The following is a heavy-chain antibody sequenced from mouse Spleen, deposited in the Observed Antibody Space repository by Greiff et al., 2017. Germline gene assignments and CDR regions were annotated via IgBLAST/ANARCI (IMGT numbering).Heavy chain of an antibody. Sequence: EVKVVESGGGLVQPGGSLRLSCATSGFTFTDYYMSWVRQPPGKALEWLGFIRNKANGYTTEYSASVKGRFTISRDNSQSILYLQMNTLRAEDSATYYCARDMDGNPPCFAYWGQGTLVTVSA. D-gene: IGHD2-1*01. J-gene: IGHJ3*01. V-gene: IGHV7-3*02. CDR1: GFTFTDYY. CDR2: IRNKANGYTT. CDR3: ARDMDGNPPCFAY.